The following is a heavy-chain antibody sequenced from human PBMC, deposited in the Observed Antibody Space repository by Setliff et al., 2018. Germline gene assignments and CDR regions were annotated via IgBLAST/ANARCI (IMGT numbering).Heavy chain of an antibody. Sequence: GGSLRLSCAASGFTFSSYSMNWVRQAPGKGLEWVSSISSSSSYIYYAGSVKGRFTISRDNAKNSLYLQMNSLRAEDTAVYYCARATLTIFGVVTPFDYWGQGTLVTVSS. J-gene: IGHJ4*02. V-gene: IGHV3-21*01. CDR2: ISSSSSYI. D-gene: IGHD3-3*01. CDR1: GFTFSSYS. CDR3: ARATLTIFGVVTPFDY.